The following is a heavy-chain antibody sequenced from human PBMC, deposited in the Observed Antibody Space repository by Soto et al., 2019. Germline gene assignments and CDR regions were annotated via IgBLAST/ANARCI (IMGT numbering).Heavy chain of an antibody. J-gene: IGHJ6*02. CDR2: IITFLDTT. Sequence: QAQLVQSGAEVKKPGSSVKVSCKASGGTFNSYVMSWVRQAPGQGLEWMGGIITFLDTTNFAQKFQGRVTITADKSTSTAYMKLSSLRSEDTAVYYCARGHPQGGMDVWGQGTTVTVSS. V-gene: IGHV1-69*06. CDR1: GGTFNSYV. CDR3: ARGHPQGGMDV.